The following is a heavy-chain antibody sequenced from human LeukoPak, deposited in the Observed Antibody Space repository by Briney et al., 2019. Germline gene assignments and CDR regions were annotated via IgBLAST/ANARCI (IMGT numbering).Heavy chain of an antibody. Sequence: PSETLSLTCTVSGGSISSYYWSWIRQPPGKGLEWIGYIYYSGRTNYNPSLKSRVSISVDTSKNQVSLKLSSVSAADTAVYYCARGAVAGYLYYFDYWGQGTLVTVSS. CDR2: IYYSGRT. CDR1: GGSISSYY. D-gene: IGHD6-19*01. J-gene: IGHJ4*02. V-gene: IGHV4-59*01. CDR3: ARGAVAGYLYYFDY.